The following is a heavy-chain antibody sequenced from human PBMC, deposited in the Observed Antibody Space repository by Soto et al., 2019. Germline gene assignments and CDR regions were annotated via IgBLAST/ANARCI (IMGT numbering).Heavy chain of an antibody. CDR1: GFTFSSYG. CDR3: AKDRVLMSGYYPRLFFDY. V-gene: IGHV3-30*18. Sequence: GGSLRLSCAASGFTFSSYGMHWVRQAPGKGLEWVAVISYDGSNKYYADSVKGRFTISRDNSKNTLYLQMNSLRAEDTAVYYCAKDRVLMSGYYPRLFFDYWGQGTLVTVSS. CDR2: ISYDGSNK. J-gene: IGHJ4*02. D-gene: IGHD3-3*01.